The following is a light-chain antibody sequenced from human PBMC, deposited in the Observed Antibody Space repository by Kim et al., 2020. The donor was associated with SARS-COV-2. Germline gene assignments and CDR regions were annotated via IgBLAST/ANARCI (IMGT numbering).Light chain of an antibody. CDR1: QSVSSN. CDR2: GAS. CDR3: QQYNNWLT. Sequence: LSVAPGERATRSCRASQSVSSNVAWYQQKPGQAPRLLIYGASTRATGIPARFSGSGSGTEFTLTISSLQSEDFAVYYCQQYNNWLTFGGGTKVEI. J-gene: IGKJ4*01. V-gene: IGKV3-15*01.